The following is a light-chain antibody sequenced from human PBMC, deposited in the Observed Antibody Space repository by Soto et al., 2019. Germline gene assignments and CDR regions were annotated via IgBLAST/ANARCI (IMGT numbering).Light chain of an antibody. J-gene: IGLJ2*01. CDR3: GSYAGSNIVI. CDR2: EVS. CDR1: SSDVGGYNY. Sequence: QSVLTQPPSASGSPGQSVTISCTGTSSDVGGYNYVSWYQQHPGKAPKLMSYEVSKRPSGVPDRFSGSKSGNTDSLAVSGLQAEDEAAYSCGSYAGSNIVIFGGGTKLTVL. V-gene: IGLV2-8*01.